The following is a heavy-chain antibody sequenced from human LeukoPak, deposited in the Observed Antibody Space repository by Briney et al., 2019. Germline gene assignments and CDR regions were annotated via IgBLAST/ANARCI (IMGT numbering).Heavy chain of an antibody. CDR3: ARDPATVPDPYYYYGMDV. CDR1: GFTFSSYW. V-gene: IGHV3-21*01. J-gene: IGHJ6*02. D-gene: IGHD4-17*01. Sequence: GGSLRLSCAASGFTFSSYWMSWVRQAPGKGLEWVSSISSSSSYIYYADSVKGRFTISRDNAKNSLYLQMNSLRAEDTAVYYCARDPATVPDPYYYYGMDVWGQGTTVTVSS. CDR2: ISSSSSYI.